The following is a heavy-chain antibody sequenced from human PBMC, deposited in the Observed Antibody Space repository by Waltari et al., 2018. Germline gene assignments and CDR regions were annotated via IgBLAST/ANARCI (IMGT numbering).Heavy chain of an antibody. CDR1: GGSFSGYY. CDR2: INHSGST. V-gene: IGHV4-34*01. CDR3: ARGRNSSGWYGNWFDP. Sequence: QVQLQQWGAGLLKPSETLSLTCAVYGGSFSGYYWSWIRQPPGKGLEWIGEINHSGSTNYTPSLKSRVTISVDTSKNQFSLKLSSVTAADTAVYYCARGRNSSGWYGNWFDPWGQGTLVTVSS. J-gene: IGHJ5*02. D-gene: IGHD6-19*01.